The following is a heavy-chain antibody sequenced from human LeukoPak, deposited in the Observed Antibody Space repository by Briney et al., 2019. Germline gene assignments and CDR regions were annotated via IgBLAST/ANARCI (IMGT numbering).Heavy chain of an antibody. CDR3: ATYYYDSSGYYPDAFDI. Sequence: GGSLRLSCAASGFTFSDYYMSWIRQAPGKGLEWVSYISSSSSDTIYADSVKGRFTISRDNAKNSLYLQMNSLRAEDTAVYYCATYYYDSSGYYPDAFDIWGQGTMVTVSS. V-gene: IGHV3-11*06. J-gene: IGHJ3*02. D-gene: IGHD3-22*01. CDR2: ISSSSSDT. CDR1: GFTFSDYY.